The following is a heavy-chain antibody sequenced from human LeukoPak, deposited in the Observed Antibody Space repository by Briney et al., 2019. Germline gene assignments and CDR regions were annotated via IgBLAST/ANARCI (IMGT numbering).Heavy chain of an antibody. Sequence: GVSLRLSCAASGFTFSSYEMNWVRQAPGKGLEWVSYISSSGSTIYYADSVKGRFTISRDNAKNSLYLQMNSLRAEDTAVYYCARDDGDYAFDYWGQGTLVTVSS. CDR1: GFTFSSYE. CDR3: ARDDGDYAFDY. V-gene: IGHV3-48*03. J-gene: IGHJ4*02. D-gene: IGHD4-17*01. CDR2: ISSSGSTI.